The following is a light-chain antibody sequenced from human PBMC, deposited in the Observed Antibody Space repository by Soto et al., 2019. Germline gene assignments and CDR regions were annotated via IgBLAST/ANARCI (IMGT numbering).Light chain of an antibody. CDR3: QQRYKWLT. CDR2: DAS. J-gene: IGKJ4*01. CDR1: RNIRSY. Sequence: MMTRSPATLCLAPGERATLSCRAGRNIRSYLAWYQQKSGQAPRLLIHDASNRAPGTPARFSGSGSGTDFTLTISSLEPEDSEVYYCQQRYKWLTFGGGTKVDIK. V-gene: IGKV3-11*01.